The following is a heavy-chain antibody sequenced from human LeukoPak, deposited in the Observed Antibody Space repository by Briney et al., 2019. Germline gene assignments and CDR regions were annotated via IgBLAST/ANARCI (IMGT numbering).Heavy chain of an antibody. J-gene: IGHJ5*02. CDR3: ARHYGP. Sequence: SSETLSLTCAVYGGSFSGYYWSWIRQPPGKGLEWIGSIYSSGSTYYNPSLKSRVTISVDTSKNQFSLKLTSVTAADTAVYYCARHYGPWGQGALVTVSS. D-gene: IGHD3-16*01. CDR2: IYSSGST. V-gene: IGHV4-34*01. CDR1: GGSFSGYY.